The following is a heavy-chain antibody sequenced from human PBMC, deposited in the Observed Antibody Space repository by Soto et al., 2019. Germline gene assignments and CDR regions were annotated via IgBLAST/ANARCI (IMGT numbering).Heavy chain of an antibody. V-gene: IGHV4-59*01. CDR3: ARIYGDYASAAFDY. Sequence: SETLSLTCTVSGGSISSYYWSWIRQPPGKGLEWIGYIYYSGSTNYNPSLKSRVTISVDTSKNQFSLKLSSVTAADTAVYYCARIYGDYASAAFDYWGQGTLVTVSS. CDR1: GGSISSYY. J-gene: IGHJ4*02. CDR2: IYYSGST. D-gene: IGHD4-17*01.